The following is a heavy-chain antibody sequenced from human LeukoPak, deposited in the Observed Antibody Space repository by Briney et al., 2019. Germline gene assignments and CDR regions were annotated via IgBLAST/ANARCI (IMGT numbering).Heavy chain of an antibody. D-gene: IGHD6-6*01. J-gene: IGHJ4*02. Sequence: PRGSLRLSCAASGFTFSSYWMNWVRQAPGKGLEWVANIKEDGSEKYYVDSVKGRFTISRDNAKNSLYLQMNSLRAEDTAVYYCARGGSSSSGNFDYWGQGTLVAVSS. CDR1: GFTFSSYW. V-gene: IGHV3-7*02. CDR2: IKEDGSEK. CDR3: ARGGSSSSGNFDY.